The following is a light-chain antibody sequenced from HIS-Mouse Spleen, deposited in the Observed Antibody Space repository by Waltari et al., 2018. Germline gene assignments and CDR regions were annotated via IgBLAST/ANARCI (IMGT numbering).Light chain of an antibody. Sequence: SYELTQPPSVSVSPGQTARITCSGDALPKKYAYWYQQKSGQAPVLVIYEDSKRPSGIHERFSCSSSGKMATLTISGAQVEDEADYYCYSTDSSGNHRVFGGGTKLTVL. CDR1: ALPKKY. CDR3: YSTDSSGNHRV. V-gene: IGLV3-10*01. J-gene: IGLJ2*01. CDR2: EDS.